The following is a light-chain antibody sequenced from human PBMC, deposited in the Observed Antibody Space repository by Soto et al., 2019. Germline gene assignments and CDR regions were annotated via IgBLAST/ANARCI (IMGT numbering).Light chain of an antibody. CDR2: WAS. Sequence: DIVMTQSPDSLAVSLGERATINCKSSQSVLYSSNNKNYLAWYQQKPGQPPKLLIYWASTRESGVPDRFSGSGSGTDSTLTISNLQAEDVAVYYCQQYYRIPLTFGGGTKVDIK. J-gene: IGKJ4*01. V-gene: IGKV4-1*01. CDR1: QSVLYSSNNKNY. CDR3: QQYYRIPLT.